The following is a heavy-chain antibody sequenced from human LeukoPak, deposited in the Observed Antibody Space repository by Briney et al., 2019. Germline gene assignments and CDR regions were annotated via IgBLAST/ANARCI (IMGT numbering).Heavy chain of an antibody. CDR3: ARDGYYYDSSGYYYANWFDP. CDR2: IYHSGST. V-gene: IGHV4-30-2*02. Sequence: SETLSLTCAVSGGSISSGGYSWSWIRQPPGKGLEWIGYIYHSGSTYYNPSLKSRVTISVDRSKNQFSLKLSSVTAADTAVYYCARDGYYYDSSGYYYANWFDPWGQGTLVTVSS. J-gene: IGHJ5*02. D-gene: IGHD3-22*01. CDR1: GGSISSGGYS.